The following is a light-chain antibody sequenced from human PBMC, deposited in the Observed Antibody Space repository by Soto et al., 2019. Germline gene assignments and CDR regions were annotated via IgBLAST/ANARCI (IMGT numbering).Light chain of an antibody. V-gene: IGKV3-20*01. CDR2: GTS. CDR3: QQYGNSPRYS. CDR1: QSDSSNY. J-gene: IGKJ2*03. Sequence: EIVLTQSPGTLSLSLGERATLSCRASQSDSSNYLAWYQQKPGQAPRLLIYGTSSRATGIPDRFSGSGSGTDFTLTIIRLEPEDFAVYYCQQYGNSPRYSFGQGTKLEIK.